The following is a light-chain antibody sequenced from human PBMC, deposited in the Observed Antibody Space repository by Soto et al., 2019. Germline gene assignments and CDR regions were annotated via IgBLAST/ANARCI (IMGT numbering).Light chain of an antibody. CDR1: SSDVGAYNY. CDR2: DVS. Sequence: QSVLAQPAYVSGSPGQAIAISCTGTSSDVGAYNYVSWYLQYPGKAPKLVIFDVSFRPSGVSNRFSGSKSGNTASLTISGLQAEDEADYYCKSFTTSDTYVFGTGTKVTVL. J-gene: IGLJ1*01. V-gene: IGLV2-14*01. CDR3: KSFTTSDTYV.